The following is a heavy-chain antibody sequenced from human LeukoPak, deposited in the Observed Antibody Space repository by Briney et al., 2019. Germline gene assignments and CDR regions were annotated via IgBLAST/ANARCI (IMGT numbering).Heavy chain of an antibody. CDR1: GGTFSSYA. CDR3: AGSYRANYYDTSGLFDY. D-gene: IGHD3-22*01. CDR2: IITLFGTT. Sequence: ASVKVSCKASGGTFSSYAISWVRQAPGQGLEWMGRIITLFGTTNYAQKFQGRVSITTDESTSTAYMDLSSLRSEDTAVYYCAGSYRANYYDTSGLFDYWGQGTPVTVSS. V-gene: IGHV1-69*05. J-gene: IGHJ4*02.